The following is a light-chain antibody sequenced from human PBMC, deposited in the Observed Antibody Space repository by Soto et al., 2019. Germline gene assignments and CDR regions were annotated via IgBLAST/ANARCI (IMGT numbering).Light chain of an antibody. V-gene: IGLV2-8*01. J-gene: IGLJ2*01. Sequence: QSVLTQPPFASGSPGQSVTISCTGTSSDVGGYNYVSWYQQHPGKAPKLMIYEVTKRPSGVPDRFSGSKSGNTASLTVSGLQAEDEANYYCSSYAGSNNLGVFGGGTKLTVL. CDR2: EVT. CDR3: SSYAGSNNLGV. CDR1: SSDVGGYNY.